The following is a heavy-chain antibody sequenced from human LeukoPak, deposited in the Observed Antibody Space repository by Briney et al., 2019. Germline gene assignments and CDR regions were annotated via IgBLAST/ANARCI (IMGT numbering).Heavy chain of an antibody. CDR2: INHSGST. V-gene: IGHV4-34*01. J-gene: IGHJ4*02. CDR1: GFTFSSYA. Sequence: GSLRLSCAASGFTFSSYAMSWIRQPPGKGLEWIGEINHSGSTNYNPSLKSRVTISVDTSKNQFSLKLSSVTAADTAVYYCARSRGFGELSSFDYWGQGTLVTVSS. CDR3: ARSRGFGELSSFDY. D-gene: IGHD3-10*01.